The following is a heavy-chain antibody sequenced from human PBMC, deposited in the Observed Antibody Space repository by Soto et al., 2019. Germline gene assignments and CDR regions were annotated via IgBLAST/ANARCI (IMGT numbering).Heavy chain of an antibody. V-gene: IGHV4-59*01. D-gene: IGHD1-26*01. CDR1: GGSISSYY. CDR2: IYYSGST. CDR3: AREGGSYADGAFDI. Sequence: SETLSLTCTVSGGSISSYYWSWIRQPPGKGLEWIGYIYYSGSTNYNPSLRSRVTISVDTSKNQFSLKLSSVTAADTAVYYCAREGGSYADGAFDIWGQGTMVTVSS. J-gene: IGHJ3*02.